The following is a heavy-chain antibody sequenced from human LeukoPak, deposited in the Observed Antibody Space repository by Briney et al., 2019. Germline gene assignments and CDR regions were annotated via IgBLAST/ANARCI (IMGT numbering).Heavy chain of an antibody. Sequence: SVKVSCKASGGTFSSYAISWVRQAPGQGLEWMGGIIPIFRTANYAQKFQGRVTITTDESTSTAYMELSSLRSEDTAVYYCARDGGYGEYTTTDYYYMDVWGKGTTVTVSS. CDR3: ARDGGYGEYTTTDYYYMDV. D-gene: IGHD5-12*01. J-gene: IGHJ6*03. CDR1: GGTFSSYA. V-gene: IGHV1-69*05. CDR2: IIPIFRTA.